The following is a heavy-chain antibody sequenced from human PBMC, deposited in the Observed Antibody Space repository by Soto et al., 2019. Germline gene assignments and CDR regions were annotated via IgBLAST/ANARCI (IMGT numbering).Heavy chain of an antibody. CDR3: ARGGYSYGQNDAFDI. CDR2: ISGSGGST. V-gene: IGHV3-23*01. Sequence: GGSLRLSCAASGFTFSSYAMSWVRQAPGKGLEWVSAISGSGGSTYYADSVKGRFTISRDNSKNTLYLQMNSLRAEDTAVYYCARGGYSYGQNDAFDIWGQGTMVTVSS. D-gene: IGHD5-18*01. CDR1: GFTFSSYA. J-gene: IGHJ3*02.